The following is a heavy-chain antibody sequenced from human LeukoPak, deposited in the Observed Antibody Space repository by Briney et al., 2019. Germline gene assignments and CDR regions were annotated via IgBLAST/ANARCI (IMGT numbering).Heavy chain of an antibody. CDR3: ARARREMVDY. D-gene: IGHD5-24*01. CDR1: GYSISSSYY. Sequence: PSETLSLTCTVSGYSISSSYYWGWTRQAPGKGLEWIGSIYHSGSTYYNPSLRSRVTISVDTSKNQFSLKLNSVTAADTAVYYCARARREMVDYWGQGTLVTVSS. J-gene: IGHJ4*02. CDR2: IYHSGST. V-gene: IGHV4-38-2*02.